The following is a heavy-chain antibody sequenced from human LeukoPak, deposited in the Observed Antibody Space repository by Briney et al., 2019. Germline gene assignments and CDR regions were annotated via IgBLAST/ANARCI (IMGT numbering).Heavy chain of an antibody. CDR3: ARDRLDYYYYMDV. CDR2: IYYSGST. J-gene: IGHJ6*03. CDR1: GGSISSSSYY. V-gene: IGHV4-39*07. Sequence: NPSETLSLTCTVSGGSISSSSYYWGWIRQPPGKGLEWIGSIYYSGSTNYNPSLKSRVTISVDTSKNQFSLKLGSVTAADTAVYYCARDRLDYYYYMDVWGKGTTVTVSS. D-gene: IGHD3-22*01.